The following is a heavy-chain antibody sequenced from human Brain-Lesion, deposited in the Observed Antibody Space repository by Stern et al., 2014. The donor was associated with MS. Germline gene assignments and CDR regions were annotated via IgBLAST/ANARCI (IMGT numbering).Heavy chain of an antibody. J-gene: IGHJ4*02. CDR2: VNPKSGGT. CDR3: ATYYYDSTGYNDF. Sequence: QLVQSGAEVKKPGASVKVSCKASGYTFTGYYMHWVRQALGQGLEWMGWVNPKSGGTNYAQKFQGWVTMTRDTSINTAYMELSRLRSDDTAVYYCATYYYDSTGYNDFWGQGTLVTVSS. V-gene: IGHV1-2*04. CDR1: GYTFTGYY. D-gene: IGHD3-22*01.